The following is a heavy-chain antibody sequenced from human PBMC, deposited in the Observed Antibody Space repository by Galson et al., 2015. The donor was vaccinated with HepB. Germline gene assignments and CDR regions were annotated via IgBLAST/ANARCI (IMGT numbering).Heavy chain of an antibody. J-gene: IGHJ4*02. CDR1: GFTFSNAW. Sequence: SLRLSCAASGFTFSNAWMSWVRQAPGKGLEWVGRIKSKTDGGTTDYAAPVKGRFTISRDDSKNTLYLQMNSLKTEDTAVYYCTTDTGYYDSSGYYYIDYWGQGTLVTVSS. D-gene: IGHD3-22*01. CDR3: TTDTGYYDSSGYYYIDY. CDR2: IKSKTDGGTT. V-gene: IGHV3-15*01.